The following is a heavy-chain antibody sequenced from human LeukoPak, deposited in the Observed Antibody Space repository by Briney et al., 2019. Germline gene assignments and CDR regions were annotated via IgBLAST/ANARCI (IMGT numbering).Heavy chain of an antibody. CDR3: AKVPPSITAAGNWLGP. CDR1: GYTFTGYY. CDR2: INPNTGGT. Sequence: ASVKVSFKASGYTFTGYYIHWVRQAPGQGLEWMGRINPNTGGTDYAQKFQGRVTMTRDTSITTAYMELSRLTSDDTAIYYCAKVPPSITAAGNWLGPWGQGALVTVSS. J-gene: IGHJ5*02. V-gene: IGHV1-2*06. D-gene: IGHD6-13*01.